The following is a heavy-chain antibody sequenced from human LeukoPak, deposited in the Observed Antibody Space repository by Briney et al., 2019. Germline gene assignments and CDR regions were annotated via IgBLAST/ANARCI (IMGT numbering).Heavy chain of an antibody. Sequence: ASVKVSCKASGGPFRSYAISWVRPAPGQGLGWMGRIIPILGIANYAQKFQGRVTITADKSTSTAYMELSSLRSEDTAVYYCATLRTEQWLVPNYFDYWGQGTLVTVSS. D-gene: IGHD6-19*01. CDR3: ATLRTEQWLVPNYFDY. CDR1: GGPFRSYA. CDR2: IIPILGIA. J-gene: IGHJ4*02. V-gene: IGHV1-69*04.